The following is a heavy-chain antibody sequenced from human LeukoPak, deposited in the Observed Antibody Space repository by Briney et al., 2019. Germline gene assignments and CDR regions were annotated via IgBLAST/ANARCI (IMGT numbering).Heavy chain of an antibody. Sequence: GGSLRLSCAASGFTFSDYYMSWIRQAPGKGLEWVSYISSSGSTIYYADSVKGRFTISRDNAKNSLYLQMNSLRAEDTAAYYCARGRLRWQPDAFDIWGQGTMVTVSS. V-gene: IGHV3-11*01. CDR1: GFTFSDYY. D-gene: IGHD4-23*01. CDR3: ARGRLRWQPDAFDI. CDR2: ISSSGSTI. J-gene: IGHJ3*02.